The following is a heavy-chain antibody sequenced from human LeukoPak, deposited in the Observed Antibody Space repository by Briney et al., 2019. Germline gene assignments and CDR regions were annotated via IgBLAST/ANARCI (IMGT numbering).Heavy chain of an antibody. CDR3: ARGPSGSHQPVIY. Sequence: GGSLRLSCAASGFTVSSNYMSWVRQAPGKGLEWVSVIYSGGSTYYADSVKGRFTISRDNSKNTLYLQMNSLRAEDTAVYYCARGPSGSHQPVIYWGQGTLVTVSS. D-gene: IGHD1-26*01. V-gene: IGHV3-66*01. J-gene: IGHJ4*02. CDR2: IYSGGST. CDR1: GFTVSSNY.